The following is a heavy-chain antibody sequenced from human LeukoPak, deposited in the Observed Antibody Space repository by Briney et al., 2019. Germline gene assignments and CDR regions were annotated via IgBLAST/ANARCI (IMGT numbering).Heavy chain of an antibody. CDR1: GFTFSSYW. J-gene: IGHJ3*02. Sequence: QPGGSLRLSCAASGFTFSSYWMSWVRQAPGKGLEWVANIKQDGSEKYYVDSVKGRFTISRDNSQNTVFLQMNSLRAEDTAVYYCAKERSGAFDIWGQGTMVTVSS. CDR3: AKERSGAFDI. CDR2: IKQDGSEK. V-gene: IGHV3-7*01.